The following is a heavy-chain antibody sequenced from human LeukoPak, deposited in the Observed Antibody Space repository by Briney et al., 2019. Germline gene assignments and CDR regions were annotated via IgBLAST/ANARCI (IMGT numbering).Heavy chain of an antibody. J-gene: IGHJ3*02. Sequence: SETLSLTCTVSGGSISSYYWSWIRQPPGKGLEWIGYIYYSGSTNYNPSLKSRVTISVDTSKNQFSLKLSSVTAADTAVYYCARSYYYGSGASHRAFDIWGQGTMVTVSS. CDR2: IYYSGST. CDR3: ARSYYYGSGASHRAFDI. V-gene: IGHV4-59*01. CDR1: GGSISSYY. D-gene: IGHD3-10*01.